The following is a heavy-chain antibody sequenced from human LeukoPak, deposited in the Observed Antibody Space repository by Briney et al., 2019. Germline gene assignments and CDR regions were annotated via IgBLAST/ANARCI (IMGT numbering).Heavy chain of an antibody. V-gene: IGHV3-33*01. J-gene: IGHJ3*02. CDR2: IWYDGSNK. CDR3: ARGGPEDAFDI. Sequence: GRSLRLSCAASGFTFSSYGMHWVRQAPGKGLEWVAVIWYDGSNKYYADSVKGRFTISRDNSKNTLYLQMNSLRAEDTAVYYCARGGPEDAFDIWGQGTMVTVSS. CDR1: GFTFSSYG.